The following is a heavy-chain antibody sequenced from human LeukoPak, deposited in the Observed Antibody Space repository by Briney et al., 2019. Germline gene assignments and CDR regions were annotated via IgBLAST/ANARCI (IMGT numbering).Heavy chain of an antibody. J-gene: IGHJ3*01. D-gene: IGHD4-17*01. V-gene: IGHV3-23*01. Sequence: GGSLRLSCAASGFTFSSYAMSWVRQAPGKGLEWVSAISGSGGSTYYADSVKGRFTISRDNSKNTLYLQMNSLSAEDTALYYCAKLYGDYKHAFPLWGQGTMVTVSS. CDR3: AKLYGDYKHAFPL. CDR2: ISGSGGST. CDR1: GFTFSSYA.